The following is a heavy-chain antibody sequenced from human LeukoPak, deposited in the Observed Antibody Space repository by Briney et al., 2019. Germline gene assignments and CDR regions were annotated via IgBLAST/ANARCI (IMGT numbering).Heavy chain of an antibody. CDR1: GGTFSSYA. Sequence: SVKVSCKASGGTFSSYAISWVRQAPGQGLEWMGGIIPIFGTANYAQKFQGRVTITADESTSTAYMELSSLGSEDTAVYYCARDAVAIVVAAGPGDAFDIWGQGTMVTVSS. V-gene: IGHV1-69*01. CDR2: IIPIFGTA. D-gene: IGHD3-22*01. J-gene: IGHJ3*02. CDR3: ARDAVAIVVAAGPGDAFDI.